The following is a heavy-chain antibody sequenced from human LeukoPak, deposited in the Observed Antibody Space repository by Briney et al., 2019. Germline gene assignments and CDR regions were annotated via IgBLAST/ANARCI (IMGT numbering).Heavy chain of an antibody. Sequence: PGGSLRLSCAASGFSFSNCTMNWVRQAPGKGLEWVSYISSSSRTMYYADSVKGRFTISRDNAKNSLYLQMNSLRDEDTAVYYCARGSIPAGYWGQGTLVTVSS. V-gene: IGHV3-48*02. D-gene: IGHD2-21*01. J-gene: IGHJ4*02. CDR2: ISSSSRTM. CDR1: GFSFSNCT. CDR3: ARGSIPAGY.